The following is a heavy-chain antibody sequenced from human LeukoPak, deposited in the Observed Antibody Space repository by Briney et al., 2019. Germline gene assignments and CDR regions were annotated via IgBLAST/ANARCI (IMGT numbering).Heavy chain of an antibody. J-gene: IGHJ4*02. CDR2: IYYTGNT. CDR3: ARFLKYYDSSGYYLDY. Sequence: PSETLSLTCTVSGGSISSYYWSWIRQPPGKGLEWIGHIYYTGNTYYNSSLKSRLTISVDTSKNQFSLKLSSVTAADTAVYYCARFLKYYDSSGYYLDYWGQGTLVTVSS. V-gene: IGHV4-59*01. D-gene: IGHD3-22*01. CDR1: GGSISSYY.